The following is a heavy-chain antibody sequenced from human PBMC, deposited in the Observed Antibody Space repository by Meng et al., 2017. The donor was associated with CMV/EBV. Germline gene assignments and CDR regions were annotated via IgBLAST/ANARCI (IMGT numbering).Heavy chain of an antibody. D-gene: IGHD2-15*01. J-gene: IGHJ3*02. CDR1: GFTFSSYW. Sequence: GSLRLSCAASGFTFSSYWMHWVRQAPGKGLVWVSRINSDGSSTSYADSVKGRFTISRDNAKNSLYLQMNSLRAEDTAVYYCARERGGSNAFDIWGQGTMVTVSS. CDR2: INSDGSST. V-gene: IGHV3-74*01. CDR3: ARERGGSNAFDI.